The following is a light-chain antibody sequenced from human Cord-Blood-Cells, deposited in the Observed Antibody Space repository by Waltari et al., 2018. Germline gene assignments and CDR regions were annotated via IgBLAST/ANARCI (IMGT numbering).Light chain of an antibody. Sequence: EIVLTQSPGTLSLSPGERATLSCRASQSVSSSYLAWYEQIPGQAPRLLIYGGSSRATGIPDRFSGSGYGTDFTLTISRLGPEDFAVYYCQQYGSSPTFGQGTRLEIK. V-gene: IGKV3-20*01. CDR2: GGS. CDR1: QSVSSSY. CDR3: QQYGSSPT. J-gene: IGKJ5*01.